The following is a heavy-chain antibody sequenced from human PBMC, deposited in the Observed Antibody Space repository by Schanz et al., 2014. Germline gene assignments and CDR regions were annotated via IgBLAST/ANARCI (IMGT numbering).Heavy chain of an antibody. J-gene: IGHJ5*02. Sequence: QVQLQESGPGLVKPSQTLSLTCSVSGGSISSGSYYWNWIRQPAGKGLEWIGRVYTSGSTNYNPSLKRRVPISLDTSKNQSSLKLRSVTAADTAVYYCAREPLSGYNWFDPWGQGSLVTVSS. V-gene: IGHV4-61*02. CDR2: VYTSGST. D-gene: IGHD6-25*01. CDR3: AREPLSGYNWFDP. CDR1: GGSISSGSYY.